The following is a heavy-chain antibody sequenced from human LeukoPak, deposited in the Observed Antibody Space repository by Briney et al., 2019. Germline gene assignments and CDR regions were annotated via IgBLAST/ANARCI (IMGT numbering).Heavy chain of an antibody. J-gene: IGHJ4*02. Sequence: GGSLRLSCVAAGFTFSDYGMHWVRQAPGKGLEWVAFIRYDGTKKYYADSVKGRFTISRDDSKNTVYLQMYSLRPEDTAVYYCAKASGRSAYGLDYWGQETLVTV. V-gene: IGHV3-30*02. CDR3: AKASGRSAYGLDY. CDR1: GFTFSDYG. CDR2: IRYDGTKK. D-gene: IGHD3-16*01.